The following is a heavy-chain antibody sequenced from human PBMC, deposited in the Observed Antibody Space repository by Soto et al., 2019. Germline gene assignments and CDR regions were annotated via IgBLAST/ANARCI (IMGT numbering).Heavy chain of an antibody. D-gene: IGHD3-9*01. J-gene: IGHJ3*02. CDR3: AKVVDILTGYPDAFDI. CDR2: ISGSGGST. Sequence: GGSLRLSCAASGFTFSSYAMSWVRQAPGKGLEWVSAISGSGGSTYYADSVKGRFTISRDNSKNTLYLQMNSLRAEDTAVYYCAKVVDILTGYPDAFDIWGQGTMVTVSS. V-gene: IGHV3-23*01. CDR1: GFTFSSYA.